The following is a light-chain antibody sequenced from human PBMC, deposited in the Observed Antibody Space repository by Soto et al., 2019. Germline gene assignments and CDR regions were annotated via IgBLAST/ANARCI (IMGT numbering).Light chain of an antibody. J-gene: IGLJ1*01. Sequence: NRPASESGSPGQSSPILRNGTSSDVGSYNLVSWYQQHPGKAPKLMIYEGSKRPSGVSNRFSGSKSGNTASLTISGLQAEDEADYYCCSYAGSSTSLYVFGPGTKVPVL. CDR3: CSYAGSSTSLYV. CDR1: SSDVGSYNL. CDR2: EGS. V-gene: IGLV2-23*01.